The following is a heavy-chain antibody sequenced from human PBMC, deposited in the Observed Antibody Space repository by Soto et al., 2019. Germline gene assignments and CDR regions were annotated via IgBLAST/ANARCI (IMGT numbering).Heavy chain of an antibody. J-gene: IGHJ4*02. CDR1: GGTFSSYA. V-gene: IGHV1-69*12. D-gene: IGHD5-12*01. CDR2: IVPIVDTS. Sequence: QVQLVQSGAEVRQPASSVKVSCKTSGGTFSSYAISWVRQAPGQGLEWMGGIVPIVDTSTYAQKFQGRVTITADESTSTAYMEPSSLRSDDTAIYYCVRVVAIPGYPDNWCQGTLVTVSS. CDR3: VRVVAIPGYPDN.